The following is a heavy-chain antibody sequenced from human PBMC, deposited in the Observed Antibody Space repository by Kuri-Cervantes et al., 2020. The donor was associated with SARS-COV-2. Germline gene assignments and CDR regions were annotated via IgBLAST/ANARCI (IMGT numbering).Heavy chain of an antibody. CDR2: ISGPGSST. V-gene: IGHV3-23*01. Sequence: GGSLRLSCAASGFTFSNYAMSWVRQAPGKGLEWVSAISGPGSSTHYADSVKGRFTIPRDNAKNSLYLQMNSLRAEDTAVYYCARVWYYGDYGADYWGQGTLVTVSS. CDR3: ARVWYYGDYGADY. CDR1: GFTFSNYA. J-gene: IGHJ4*02. D-gene: IGHD4-17*01.